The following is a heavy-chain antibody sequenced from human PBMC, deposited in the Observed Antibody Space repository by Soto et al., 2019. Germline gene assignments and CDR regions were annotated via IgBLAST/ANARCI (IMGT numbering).Heavy chain of an antibody. CDR1: GHSLSSGGYY. CDR3: ARDWGSSGWPN. Sequence: SETLSLTCTVSGHSLSSGGYYWSWIRQHPGKGLEWVGYIYFTGTTLYNPSLRSRLAISVDTSKNQFSLKLTSVTAADTAVYYCARDWGSSGWPNWGQGVLVTVSS. D-gene: IGHD6-19*01. V-gene: IGHV4-31*03. J-gene: IGHJ4*02. CDR2: IYFTGTT.